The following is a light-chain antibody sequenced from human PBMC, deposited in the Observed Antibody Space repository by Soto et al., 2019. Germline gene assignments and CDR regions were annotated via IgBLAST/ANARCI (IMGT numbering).Light chain of an antibody. J-gene: IGKJ2*01. V-gene: IGKV3-11*01. CDR1: QSVNSF. Sequence: EIVLTQSPVTLSLSPGDRATLSCRPSQSVNSFLAWYQQKPGQPPRLLIYDVSSSAAGIPARFSGSGSGTDFPLTICSLEPENFAVYYCQQRTDWPPVYTFGPGTKLEIK. CDR2: DVS. CDR3: QQRTDWPPVYT.